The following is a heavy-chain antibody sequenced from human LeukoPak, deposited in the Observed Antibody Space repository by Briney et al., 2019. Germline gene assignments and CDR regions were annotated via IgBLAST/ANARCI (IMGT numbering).Heavy chain of an antibody. CDR2: INWNGGST. V-gene: IGHV3-20*04. D-gene: IGHD5-18*01. CDR1: GFTFDDYG. J-gene: IGHJ6*02. Sequence: GGSLRLSCAAPGFTFDDYGMSWVRQAPGKGLEWVSGINWNGGSTGYADSVKGRFTISRDNAKNSLYLQMNSLRAEDTALYYCARGSGTAMVSPYYYYGMDGWGQGTTVTVSS. CDR3: ARGSGTAMVSPYYYYGMDG.